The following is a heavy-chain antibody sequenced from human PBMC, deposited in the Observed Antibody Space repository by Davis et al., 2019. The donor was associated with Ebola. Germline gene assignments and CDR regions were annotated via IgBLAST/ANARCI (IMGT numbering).Heavy chain of an antibody. Sequence: ASVKVSCKASGYTFTSYYMHWVRQAPGQGLEWMGIINPSGGSTSYAQKFQGRVTMTRDTSTSTVYMELSSLRSEDTAVYYCARAITMVRPNNWFDPWGQGTLVTVSS. V-gene: IGHV1-46*01. J-gene: IGHJ5*02. CDR3: ARAITMVRPNNWFDP. CDR1: GYTFTSYY. CDR2: INPSGGST. D-gene: IGHD3-10*01.